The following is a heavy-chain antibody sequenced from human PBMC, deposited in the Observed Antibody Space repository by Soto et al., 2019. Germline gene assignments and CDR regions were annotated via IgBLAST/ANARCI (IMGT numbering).Heavy chain of an antibody. CDR2: ISYDGSNK. J-gene: IGHJ6*02. V-gene: IGHV3-30-3*01. CDR3: ARDVGRYSSSWYRYYYYYGMDV. CDR1: GFTFSSYA. D-gene: IGHD6-13*01. Sequence: GGSLRLSCAASGFTFSSYAMHWVRQAPGKGLEWVAVISYDGSNKYYADSVKGRFTISRDNSKNTLYLQMNSLRAEDTAVYYCARDVGRYSSSWYRYYYYYGMDVWGQGTTVTVSS.